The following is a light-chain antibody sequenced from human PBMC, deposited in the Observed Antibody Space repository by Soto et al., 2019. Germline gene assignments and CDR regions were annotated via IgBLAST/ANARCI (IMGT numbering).Light chain of an antibody. CDR2: AAS. CDR1: QSVGSN. CDR3: QQYHNWGT. J-gene: IGKJ1*01. V-gene: IGKV3-15*01. Sequence: EIEMTQFPATLSMSPGDRATLSCRASQSVGSNLAWYQQRPGQAPRLLIYAASTRATGFPARFSGSGSGTDFTLTINNPQSEDFAVYYCQQYHNWGTFGQGTKVEIK.